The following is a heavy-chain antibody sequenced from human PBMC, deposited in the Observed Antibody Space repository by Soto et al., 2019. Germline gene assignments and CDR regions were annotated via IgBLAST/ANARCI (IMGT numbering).Heavy chain of an antibody. J-gene: IGHJ4*02. V-gene: IGHV3-30*18. CDR2: ISYDGSNK. CDR3: AKDRALLCYPFLHS. D-gene: IGHD3-10*02. Sequence: QVQLVESGGGVVQPGRSLRLSCAASGFTFSSYGMHWVRQAPGKGLEWVAVISYDGSNKYYADSVKGRFTISRDNSKNPLYQQMNSLGAENTAVYYCAKDRALLCYPFLHSWGQGTLLTVSS. CDR1: GFTFSSYG.